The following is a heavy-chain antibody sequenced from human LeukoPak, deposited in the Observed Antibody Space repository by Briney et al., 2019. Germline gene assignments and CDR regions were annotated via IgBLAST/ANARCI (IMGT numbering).Heavy chain of an antibody. CDR1: GFTFSSYA. V-gene: IGHV3-23*01. D-gene: IGHD2-2*01. CDR3: AKRYCTGTSCSYYYYYGMDV. Sequence: GGSLRLSCAASGFTFSSYAMSWVRQAPGKGLEWVSAIRASGGSTYYADSVKGRFTISRDNSKNTLFLQMNSLRAEDTAVYYCAKRYCTGTSCSYYYYYGMDVWGQGTTVTVSS. CDR2: IRASGGST. J-gene: IGHJ6*02.